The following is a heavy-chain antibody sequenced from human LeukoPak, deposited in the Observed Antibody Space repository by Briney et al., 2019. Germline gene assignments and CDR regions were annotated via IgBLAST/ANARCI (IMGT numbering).Heavy chain of an antibody. Sequence: PSETLSLTCAVYGGSFNGYYWSWIRQPPGKGLEWIGEINHSGSTNYNPSLKSRVTISVDTSKNQFSLKLSSVTAADTAVYYCARERGYSYWSYFDYWGQGTLVTVSS. J-gene: IGHJ4*02. CDR2: INHSGST. D-gene: IGHD5-18*01. CDR3: ARERGYSYWSYFDY. V-gene: IGHV4-34*01. CDR1: GGSFNGYY.